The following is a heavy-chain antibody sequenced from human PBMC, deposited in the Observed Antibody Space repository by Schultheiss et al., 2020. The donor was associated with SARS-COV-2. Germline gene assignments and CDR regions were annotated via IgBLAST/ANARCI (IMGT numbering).Heavy chain of an antibody. CDR3: ARGPKKPPQNYDFWSGYYPDRYYFDY. CDR1: GGSISSYY. V-gene: IGHV4-59*12. J-gene: IGHJ4*02. CDR2: IYYSGST. Sequence: SQTLSLTCPVSGGSISSYYWSWIRQPPGKGLEWIGYIYYSGSTNYNPSLKSRVTISVDTSKNQFSLKLSSVTAADTAVYYCARGPKKPPQNYDFWSGYYPDRYYFDYWGQGTLVTVSS. D-gene: IGHD3-3*01.